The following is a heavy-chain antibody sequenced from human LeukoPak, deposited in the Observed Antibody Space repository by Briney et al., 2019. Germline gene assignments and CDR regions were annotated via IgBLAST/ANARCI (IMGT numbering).Heavy chain of an antibody. CDR1: GFTFSNYA. Sequence: GGSLRLSCAAPGFTFSNYAMTWVRQAPGKGLEWVSGISGSGSSTYYADSVKGRFTLSRDYPKNTLYLQMNSLRAEDTAVYFCAKYSGSYYYPPNWDSWGQGTLVTVSS. CDR3: AKYSGSYYYPPNWDS. CDR2: ISGSGSST. V-gene: IGHV3-23*01. J-gene: IGHJ4*02. D-gene: IGHD1-26*01.